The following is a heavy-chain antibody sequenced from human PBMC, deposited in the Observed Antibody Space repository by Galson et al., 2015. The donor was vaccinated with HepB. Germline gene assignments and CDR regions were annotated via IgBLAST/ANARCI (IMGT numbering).Heavy chain of an antibody. Sequence: SVKVSCKASGYTFTSYGISWVRQAPGQGLEWMGWISAYNGNTNYAQKLQGRVTMTTDTSTSTAYMELRSLRSDDTAVYYCARDHSSGWGDYYYYYGMDVWGQGTMVTVSS. CDR3: ARDHSSGWGDYYYYYGMDV. V-gene: IGHV1-18*04. CDR2: ISAYNGNT. CDR1: GYTFTSYG. J-gene: IGHJ6*02. D-gene: IGHD6-19*01.